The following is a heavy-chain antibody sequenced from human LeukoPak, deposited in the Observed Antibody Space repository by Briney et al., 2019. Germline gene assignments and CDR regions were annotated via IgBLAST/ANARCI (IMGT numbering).Heavy chain of an antibody. CDR3: AKDFTCSRYCSGGSCFPYFDY. D-gene: IGHD2-15*01. CDR2: ISGSGGST. V-gene: IGHV3-23*01. Sequence: GGSLRLSCAASGFTFSSYAMSWVRQAPGKGLEWVSAISGSGGSTYYADSVKGRFTISRDNSKNTLYLQMNSLRAENTAVYYCAKDFTCSRYCSGGSCFPYFDYWGQGTLVTVSS. J-gene: IGHJ4*02. CDR1: GFTFSSYA.